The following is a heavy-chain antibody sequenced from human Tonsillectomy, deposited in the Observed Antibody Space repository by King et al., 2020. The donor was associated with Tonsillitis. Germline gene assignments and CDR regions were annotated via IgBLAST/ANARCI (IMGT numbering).Heavy chain of an antibody. Sequence: VQLVESGGGVVQPGRSLRLSCAASGFTFSSYGMHWVRQAPGKGLEWVAVISYDGSNKYYADSVKGRFTISRDNSKNTLYLQMNSLRAEDTAVYYCAKDGTHGMDVWGQGTTVTVSS. J-gene: IGHJ6*02. CDR1: GFTFSSYG. CDR3: AKDGTHGMDV. CDR2: ISYDGSNK. D-gene: IGHD1-26*01. V-gene: IGHV3-30*18.